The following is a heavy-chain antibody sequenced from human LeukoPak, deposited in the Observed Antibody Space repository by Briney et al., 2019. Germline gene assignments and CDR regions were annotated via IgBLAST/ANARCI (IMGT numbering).Heavy chain of an antibody. CDR1: GFTFSSYW. V-gene: IGHV3-30*02. CDR2: IRWDASDK. Sequence: GGSLRLSCAASGFTFSSYWMSWVREAPGKGLEWLTYIRWDASDKYYADSVKGRFTISRDNSKNTLYLQMSSLSAEDTALYYCAKDSNWAIDNWGQGTLVTVSS. CDR3: AKDSNWAIDN. D-gene: IGHD4-11*01. J-gene: IGHJ4*02.